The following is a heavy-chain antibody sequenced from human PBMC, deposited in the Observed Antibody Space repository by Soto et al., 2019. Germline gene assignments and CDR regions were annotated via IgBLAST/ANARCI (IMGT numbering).Heavy chain of an antibody. CDR1: GYTFTSYG. Sequence: GASVKVSCKASGYTFTSYGISWLRQAPGQGLEWMGWISAYNGNTNYAQKLQGRVTMTTDTSTSTAYMELRSLRSDDTAVYYCARDREYYDSSGYPDAFDIWGQGTMVTVSS. V-gene: IGHV1-18*04. CDR2: ISAYNGNT. J-gene: IGHJ3*02. CDR3: ARDREYYDSSGYPDAFDI. D-gene: IGHD3-22*01.